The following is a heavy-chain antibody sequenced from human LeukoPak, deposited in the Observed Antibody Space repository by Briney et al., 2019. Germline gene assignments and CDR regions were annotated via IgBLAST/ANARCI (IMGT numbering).Heavy chain of an antibody. J-gene: IGHJ4*02. CDR1: GFTFSTYW. D-gene: IGHD4-17*01. Sequence: GGSLRLSCAASGFTFSTYWMSWVRQAPVKGLEWVANMKQDGSEKYFVDSVKGRFTISRDNAKNSLYLQMNSLRAEDTAVYYCAREKLDGDYFFDYWGQGTLVTVSS. V-gene: IGHV3-7*01. CDR2: MKQDGSEK. CDR3: AREKLDGDYFFDY.